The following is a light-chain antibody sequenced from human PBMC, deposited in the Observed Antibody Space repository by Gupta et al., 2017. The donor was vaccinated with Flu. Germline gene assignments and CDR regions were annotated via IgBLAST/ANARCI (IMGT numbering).Light chain of an antibody. CDR2: AAY. V-gene: IGKV1-39*01. CDR1: QSISSY. J-gene: IGKJ1*01. CDR3: QQSDSTLWT. Sequence: DIQMTQSPSSLSASVGDRVTITCRASQSISSYLNWYQQKPGKAPKLLIYAAYSLQSGVPSRFSDSGSGTDFTLTISSRQPEDFATYYCQQSDSTLWTFGQGTKVEIK.